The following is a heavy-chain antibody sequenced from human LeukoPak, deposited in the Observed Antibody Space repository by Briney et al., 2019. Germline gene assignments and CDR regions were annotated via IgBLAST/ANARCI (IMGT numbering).Heavy chain of an antibody. CDR3: ARLDYSGSNGVIDY. CDR2: MYYSGST. Sequence: SETLSLTSTVPVGSTGGSSFYGGWTRQPPGKGLGWIGSMYYSGSTYYNPSLKSRVTISVDTSENQFSLKLSSVTAADTAVYYCARLDYSGSNGVIDYWGQGSLVTVSS. J-gene: IGHJ4*02. D-gene: IGHD4-23*01. V-gene: IGHV4-39*01. CDR1: VGSTGGSSFY.